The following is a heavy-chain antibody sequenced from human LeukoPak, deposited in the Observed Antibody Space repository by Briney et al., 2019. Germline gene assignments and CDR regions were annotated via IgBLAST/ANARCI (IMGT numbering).Heavy chain of an antibody. CDR3: ASARLGDPYYFDY. Sequence: SQTLSLTCAVYAGSFSGYYWGWIRQPPGKGMGWNGEINHSGSTNYNPSLKSRVTISVDTSKNQFSLKLSSVAAADTAVYYCASARLGDPYYFDYWGQGTLVTVSS. V-gene: IGHV4-34*01. CDR2: INHSGST. J-gene: IGHJ4*02. D-gene: IGHD3-16*01. CDR1: AGSFSGYY.